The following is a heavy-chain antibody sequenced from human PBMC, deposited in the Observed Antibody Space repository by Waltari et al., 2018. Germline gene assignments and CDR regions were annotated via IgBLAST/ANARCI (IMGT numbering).Heavy chain of an antibody. Sequence: EVQLLESGGGLVQPGGSLRLSCAASGFPFSSYAMSWVRQPPGKGLEWVSAISGSGGSTYYADSVKGRFTISRDNSKNTLYLQMNSLRAEDTAVYYCAKDLGTYYYDSSGYSFDYWGQGTLVTVSS. V-gene: IGHV3-23*01. J-gene: IGHJ4*02. CDR2: ISGSGGST. CDR1: GFPFSSYA. D-gene: IGHD3-22*01. CDR3: AKDLGTYYYDSSGYSFDY.